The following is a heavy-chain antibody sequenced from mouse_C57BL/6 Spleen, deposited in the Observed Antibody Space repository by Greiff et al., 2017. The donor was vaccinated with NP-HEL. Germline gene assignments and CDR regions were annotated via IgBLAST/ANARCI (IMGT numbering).Heavy chain of an antibody. D-gene: IGHD2-4*01. J-gene: IGHJ3*01. CDR3: ARGERLRSWFAY. V-gene: IGHV1-61*01. CDR2: IYPYDSET. Sequence: QVQLQQPGAELVRPGSSVKLSCKASGYTFTSYWMDWVKQRPGQGLEWIGNIYPYDSETHYNQKFKDKATLNVDKSSSTAYMQLSSRTSDDSAVYYYARGERLRSWFAYWGQGTLVTVAA. CDR1: GYTFTSYW.